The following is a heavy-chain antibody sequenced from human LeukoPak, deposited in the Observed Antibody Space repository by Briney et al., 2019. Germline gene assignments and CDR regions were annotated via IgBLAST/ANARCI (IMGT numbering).Heavy chain of an antibody. V-gene: IGHV1-18*01. CDR2: ISAYNGNT. J-gene: IGHJ3*02. CDR3: ARDGLPVVAATTSAFDI. Sequence: ASVKVSCKASGYTFTSYGISWVRQAPGQGLEWMGWISAYNGNTNYAQKLQGRVTMTTDTSTSTAYMELRSLRSDDTAVYYCARDGLPVVAATTSAFDIWGQGTMVTVSS. D-gene: IGHD2-15*01. CDR1: GYTFTSYG.